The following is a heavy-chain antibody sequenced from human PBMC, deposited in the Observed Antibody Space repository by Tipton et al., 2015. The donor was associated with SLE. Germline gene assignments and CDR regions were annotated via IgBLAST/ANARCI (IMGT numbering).Heavy chain of an antibody. CDR2: INHRGST. CDR1: GGSFSGYY. V-gene: IGHV4-34*01. CDR3: ARVYSSSSEYFDL. D-gene: IGHD6-6*01. Sequence: LRLSCAVYGGSFSGYYWSWIRQPPGKGLEWIGEINHRGSTNYNPSLKSRLTISVDTSKNQFSLKLSSVTAADTAVYYCARVYSSSSEYFDLWGRGTLVTVSS. J-gene: IGHJ2*01.